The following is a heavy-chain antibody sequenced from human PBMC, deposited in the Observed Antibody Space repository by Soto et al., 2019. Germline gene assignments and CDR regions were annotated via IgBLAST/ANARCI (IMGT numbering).Heavy chain of an antibody. D-gene: IGHD5-12*01. CDR1: GFTFSSYA. Sequence: GGSLRLSCAASGFTFSSYAMSWVRQAPGKGLEWVSAISGSGGSTYYADSVKGRFTISRDNSKNTLELQMNSLRAEDTAGYYWAKGKWLRLKGYYFDYWGQGTLVTVSS. CDR3: AKGKWLRLKGYYFDY. V-gene: IGHV3-23*01. J-gene: IGHJ4*02. CDR2: ISGSGGST.